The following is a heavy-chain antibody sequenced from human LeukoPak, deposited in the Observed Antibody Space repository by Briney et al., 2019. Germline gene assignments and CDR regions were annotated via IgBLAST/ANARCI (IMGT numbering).Heavy chain of an antibody. D-gene: IGHD6-13*01. Sequence: KASETLSLTCSVSGDSISTSSYYWGWIRQPPGKGLEWIGEINHSGSTNYNPSLKSRVTISVDTSKNQFSLNLSSVTAADTAVYYCARFSSIAAAFDYWGLGTLVTVSS. CDR3: ARFSSIAAAFDY. V-gene: IGHV4-39*07. CDR1: GDSISTSSYY. J-gene: IGHJ4*02. CDR2: INHSGST.